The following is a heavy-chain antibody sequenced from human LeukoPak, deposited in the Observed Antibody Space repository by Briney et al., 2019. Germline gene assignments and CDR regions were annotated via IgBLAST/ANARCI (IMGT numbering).Heavy chain of an antibody. CDR2: IYSGGDT. CDR3: ARTSGEGYFDC. J-gene: IGHJ4*02. Sequence: GGSLRLSCAASGFTVSRNYMTWVRQAPGKGLEWVSVIYSGGDTYYADSVKGRFTISRDNSKNTLYLQVNSLRAEDTAVYYGARTSGEGYFDCWGQGTLVTVSS. D-gene: IGHD1-26*01. V-gene: IGHV3-66*01. CDR1: GFTVSRNY.